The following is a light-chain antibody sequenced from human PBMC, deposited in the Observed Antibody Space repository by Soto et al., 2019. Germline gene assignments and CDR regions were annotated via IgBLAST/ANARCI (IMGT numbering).Light chain of an antibody. V-gene: IGKV3-20*01. Sequence: EMALTQSPGTLSLSPGERATLSCSASQSVSSSYLAWYQQKPGQAPRLLIYGASSSPTGIPDRFSGSGSGTDFTLTNSRLQPEEFAVYYCQQSCSSPLWMFGQGTKVEIK. J-gene: IGKJ1*01. CDR3: QQSCSSPLWM. CDR1: QSVSSSY. CDR2: GAS.